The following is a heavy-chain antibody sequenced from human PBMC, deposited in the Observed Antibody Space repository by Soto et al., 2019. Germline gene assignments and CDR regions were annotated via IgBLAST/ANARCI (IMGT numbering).Heavy chain of an antibody. J-gene: IGHJ4*02. V-gene: IGHV4-31*03. Sequence: SETLSLTCTVSGGSISSGGYYWSWIRQHPGKGLEWIGYIYYSGSTYYNPSLKSRVTISVDTSKNQFSLKLSSVTAADTAVYYCARLIVATTINKFDSWGQGTLVTVSS. CDR1: GGSISSGGYY. CDR3: ARLIVATTINKFDS. CDR2: IYYSGST. D-gene: IGHD5-12*01.